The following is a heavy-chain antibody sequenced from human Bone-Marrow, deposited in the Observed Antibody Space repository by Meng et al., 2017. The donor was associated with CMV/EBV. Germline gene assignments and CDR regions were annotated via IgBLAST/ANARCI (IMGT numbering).Heavy chain of an antibody. Sequence: ASVKVSCKASGYTFTSYYIHWVRQAPGQGLEWMGIINPSGGTTTYARRFKGRVTMTRDTSPSTVYRELSSLVSEDMAVYYCATKLDSSGWSPPGYWGQGTLVTVSS. V-gene: IGHV1-46*01. D-gene: IGHD6-19*01. CDR3: ATKLDSSGWSPPGY. J-gene: IGHJ4*02. CDR2: INPSGGTT. CDR1: GYTFTSYY.